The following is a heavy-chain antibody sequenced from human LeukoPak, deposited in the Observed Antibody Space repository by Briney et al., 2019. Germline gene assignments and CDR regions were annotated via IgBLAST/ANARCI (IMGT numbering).Heavy chain of an antibody. V-gene: IGHV3-48*01. CDR1: GFTFSDYN. CDR2: ISTSGSNI. D-gene: IGHD6-19*01. CDR3: ARDSPIAVAEGY. Sequence: GGSLRLSCAASGFTFSDYNMNWVRQAPGKGLEWVSFISTSGSNIGYADSVRGRFTISRDNGKNSLYVQMNSLRAEDTAVYYCARDSPIAVAEGYWGQGTLVTVSS. J-gene: IGHJ4*02.